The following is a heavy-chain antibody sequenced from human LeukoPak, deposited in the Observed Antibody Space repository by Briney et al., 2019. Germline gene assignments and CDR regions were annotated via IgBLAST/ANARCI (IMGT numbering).Heavy chain of an antibody. CDR2: INPSGGST. Sequence: ASVKVSCKASGYTFTSYYMHWVRQAPGQGLEWMGIINPSGGSTSYAQKLQGRVTMTRDMYITTLYMELSRLRAEDTAVYYCARETGTTTGYRGFDYWGQGTLVTVSS. CDR3: ARETGTTTGYRGFDY. CDR1: GYTFTSYY. V-gene: IGHV1-46*01. J-gene: IGHJ4*02. D-gene: IGHD1-7*01.